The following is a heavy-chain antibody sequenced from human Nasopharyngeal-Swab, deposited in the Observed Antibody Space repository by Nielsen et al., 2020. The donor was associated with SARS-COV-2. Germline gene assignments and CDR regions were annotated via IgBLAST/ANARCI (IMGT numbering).Heavy chain of an antibody. Sequence: SVKVSCKASGFTFSKSAMQWIRQARGQGLEYIGWIVVGSGSTYYAQNFQERVTITRDMSTSTTYIELSSLRSDDTAVYYCATTGTHCNSASCTDYWGQGTLVTVSS. V-gene: IGHV1-58*02. J-gene: IGHJ4*02. CDR2: IVVGSGST. CDR3: ATTGTHCNSASCTDY. D-gene: IGHD2/OR15-2a*01. CDR1: GFTFSKSA.